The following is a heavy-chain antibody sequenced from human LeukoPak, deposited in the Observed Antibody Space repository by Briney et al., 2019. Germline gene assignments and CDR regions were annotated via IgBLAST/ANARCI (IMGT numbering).Heavy chain of an antibody. J-gene: IGHJ5*02. CDR3: ARNTSSSPWFDP. CDR2: VYYIGTT. D-gene: IGHD6-6*01. CDR1: GGSIKSPTSY. Sequence: SETLSLTCSVSGGSIKSPTSYWRWIRQAPGKGLEWIGNVYYIGTTTYNSSLQSRVTISVDTSKNQFSLEMASVTPEDTALYYCARNTSSSPWFDPWGQGTLVIVFS. V-gene: IGHV4-61*01.